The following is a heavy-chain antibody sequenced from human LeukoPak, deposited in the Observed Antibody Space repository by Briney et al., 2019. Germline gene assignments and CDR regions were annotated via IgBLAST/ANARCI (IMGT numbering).Heavy chain of an antibody. V-gene: IGHV3-53*01. Sequence: GGSLRLSCAASGFTVSSHYINWARQAPGKGLEWVSVFYSGGSTFYADSVKGRFTMSRDNSKNTLDLQMNSLRDDDAAVYYCASGFNFGRFENWGQGTLVTVSS. D-gene: IGHD5-18*01. CDR2: FYSGGST. CDR1: GFTVSSHY. CDR3: ASGFNFGRFEN. J-gene: IGHJ4*02.